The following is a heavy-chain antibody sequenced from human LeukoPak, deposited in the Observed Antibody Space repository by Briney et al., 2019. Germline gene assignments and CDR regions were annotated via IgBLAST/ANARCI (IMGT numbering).Heavy chain of an antibody. D-gene: IGHD6-13*01. CDR1: GGSISSYY. CDR3: ARAVPGSWYRYHYYYMDV. V-gene: IGHV4-59*01. Sequence: SETLSLTCTVSGGSISSYYWSWIRQPPGKGLEWIGYIYYSGSTNYNPSLKSRVTISVDTSKNQFSLKLSSVTAADTAVYYCARAVPGSWYRYHYYYMDVWGKGTTVTVSS. CDR2: IYYSGST. J-gene: IGHJ6*03.